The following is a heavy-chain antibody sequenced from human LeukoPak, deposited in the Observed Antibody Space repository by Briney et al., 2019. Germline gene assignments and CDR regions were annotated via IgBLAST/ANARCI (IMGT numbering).Heavy chain of an antibody. V-gene: IGHV3-30*04. CDR1: ANTFRNYA. D-gene: IGHD3-22*01. CDR3: ARDSGPLYAKSGYYNGMECDL. Sequence: GRSLRLSCVGSANTFRNYAIHWVRHAPGKGLEWMAIISNDGDTKYYADSVKGRFTISRDNSKNTVSLQMNSLTTEDTAVYFCARDSGPLYAKSGYYNGMECDLWGQGTRVTVSS. J-gene: IGHJ5*02. CDR2: ISNDGDTK.